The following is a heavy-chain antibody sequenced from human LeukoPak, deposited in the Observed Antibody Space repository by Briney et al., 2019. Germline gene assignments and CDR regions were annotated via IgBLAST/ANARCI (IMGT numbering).Heavy chain of an antibody. CDR2: IYYSGST. CDR1: GGSISSSSYY. Sequence: SSETLSLTCTVSGGSISSSSYYWGWIRQPPGKGLEWIGSIYYSGSTYYNPSLKSRVTISVDTSKNQFSLKLSSVTAADTAVYYCARVPLSYYYGSGLSPGWFDPWGQGTLVTVSS. D-gene: IGHD3-10*01. V-gene: IGHV4-39*07. CDR3: ARVPLSYYYGSGLSPGWFDP. J-gene: IGHJ5*02.